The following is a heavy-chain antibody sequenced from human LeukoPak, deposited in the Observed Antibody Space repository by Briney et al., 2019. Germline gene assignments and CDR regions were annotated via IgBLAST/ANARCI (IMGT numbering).Heavy chain of an antibody. CDR2: VSGSGDST. CDR1: GFTFGSYG. D-gene: IGHD3-22*01. Sequence: GGSLRLSCVASGFTFGSYGMTWVRQAPGEGLEWVSIVSGSGDSTNCAASVKGRFTISRDFSKNTVFLHMNSLRAEDTAMYYCARGDDSGYYDYFDYWGQGALVTVSS. V-gene: IGHV3-23*01. CDR3: ARGDDSGYYDYFDY. J-gene: IGHJ4*02.